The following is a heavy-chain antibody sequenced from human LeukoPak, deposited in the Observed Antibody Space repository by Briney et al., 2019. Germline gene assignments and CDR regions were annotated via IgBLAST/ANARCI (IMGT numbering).Heavy chain of an antibody. CDR2: IYDSGST. D-gene: IGHD1-26*01. CDR3: ARVSGSYQNDY. Sequence: PSETLSLTCTVSGGSISSYYWSWIRQPPGKGLEWIGFIYDSGSTNYNPSLKSRVTISVDTSKNQFSLKLSSVTAADTAVYYCARVSGSYQNDYWGQGTLVTVSS. CDR1: GGSISSYY. V-gene: IGHV4-59*01. J-gene: IGHJ4*02.